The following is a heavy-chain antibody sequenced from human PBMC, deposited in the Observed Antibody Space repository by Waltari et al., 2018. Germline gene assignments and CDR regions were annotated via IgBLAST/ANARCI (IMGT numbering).Heavy chain of an antibody. D-gene: IGHD3-22*01. V-gene: IGHV1-69*14. CDR1: GRTFSSYA. J-gene: IGHJ4*02. Sequence: QVQLVHSGAEVRKPGASVKVSCKASGRTFSSYAISWVRQAPGQGLEWMGRIIPIFGTANYAQKFQGRVTITADKSTSTAYMELSSLRSEDTAVYYCAISVRGRGSGSFDYWGQGTLVTVSS. CDR3: AISVRGRGSGSFDY. CDR2: IIPIFGTA.